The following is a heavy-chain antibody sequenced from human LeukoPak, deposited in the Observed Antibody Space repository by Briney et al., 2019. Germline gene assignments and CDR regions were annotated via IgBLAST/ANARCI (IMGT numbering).Heavy chain of an antibody. CDR2: ITGNGDIP. Sequence: GGSLRLSCSDSGFTFSYYIMHCGWQAPGKGRETVSAITGNGDIPYYGDSVKGRFTISRDNSKNTLYLQMSSLRTADTAMYYCARRDDNSAYDYWGQGTLVTVSS. D-gene: IGHD5-24*01. V-gene: IGHV3-64D*09. J-gene: IGHJ4*02. CDR3: ARRDDNSAYDY. CDR1: GFTFSYYI.